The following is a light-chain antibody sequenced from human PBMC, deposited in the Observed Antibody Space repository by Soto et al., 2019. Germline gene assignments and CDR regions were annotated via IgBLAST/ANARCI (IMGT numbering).Light chain of an antibody. J-gene: IGLJ1*01. CDR2: EVN. CDR1: SSDVGGYNY. CDR3: SSYAGSSNV. V-gene: IGLV2-8*01. Sequence: QSALTQPPSASGSPGQSVAISCTGTSSDVGGYNYVSWYQQHPGKAPKLMIYEVNKRPSGVPDRFSGSKSGNTASLTVSGLQVDDEADYYCSSYAGSSNVFGTGTKLTVL.